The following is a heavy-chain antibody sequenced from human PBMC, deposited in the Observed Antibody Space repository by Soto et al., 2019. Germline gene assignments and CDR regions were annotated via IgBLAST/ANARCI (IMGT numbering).Heavy chain of an antibody. V-gene: IGHV4-59*01. Sequence: SETLSLTCTVSGGSISSYYWSWIRQPPGKGLEWIGYIYYSGSTNYNPSLKSRVTISVDTSKNQFSLKLSSVTAADTAVYYCARLRDGSGSYHNWFASWGQGSLVTVSS. CDR1: GGSISSYY. D-gene: IGHD3-10*01. CDR2: IYYSGST. J-gene: IGHJ5*01. CDR3: ARLRDGSGSYHNWFAS.